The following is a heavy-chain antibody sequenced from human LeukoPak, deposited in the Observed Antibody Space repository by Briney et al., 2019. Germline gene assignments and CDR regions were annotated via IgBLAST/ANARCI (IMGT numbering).Heavy chain of an antibody. D-gene: IGHD3-10*01. V-gene: IGHV3-9*01. J-gene: IGHJ4*02. CDR1: GFTFDDYA. Sequence: PGGSLRLSCAASGFTFDDYAMHWVRQAPGKGLEWVSGISWNSGSIGYADSVKGRFTIPRDNAKNSLYLQMNSLRAEDTALYYCAKDKVFFTQITMGFDYWGQGTLVTVSS. CDR3: AKDKVFFTQITMGFDY. CDR2: ISWNSGSI.